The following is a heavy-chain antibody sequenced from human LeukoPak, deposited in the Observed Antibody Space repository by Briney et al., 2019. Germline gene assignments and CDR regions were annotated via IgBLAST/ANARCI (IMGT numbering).Heavy chain of an antibody. D-gene: IGHD7-27*01. CDR1: GFTFSIYA. J-gene: IGHJ2*01. V-gene: IGHV3-23*01. Sequence: GGSPRLSCAASGFTFSIYAMNWVRQAPGKGLEWVSVISGRGEHTYYADSVKGRFTISRDNSNNTLYLQMNSLRAEDAAVYYCARDLSGDWYFDLWGRGTLVAVSS. CDR2: ISGRGEHT. CDR3: ARDLSGDWYFDL.